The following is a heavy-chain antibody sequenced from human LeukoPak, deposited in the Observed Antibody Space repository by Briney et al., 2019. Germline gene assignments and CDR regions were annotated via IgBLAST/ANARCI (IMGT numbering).Heavy chain of an antibody. CDR2: ISSSGSTK. J-gene: IGHJ5*02. CDR1: GFTFSSYE. Sequence: GGSLRLSCAASGFTFSSYEMNWVRQAPGKGLEWVSYISSSGSTKDYADSVKGRFTISRDNAKNSLYLQTNSLRAEDTGVYYCARELERSRFDPWGQETLVTVSS. V-gene: IGHV3-48*03. CDR3: ARELERSRFDP. D-gene: IGHD5-24*01.